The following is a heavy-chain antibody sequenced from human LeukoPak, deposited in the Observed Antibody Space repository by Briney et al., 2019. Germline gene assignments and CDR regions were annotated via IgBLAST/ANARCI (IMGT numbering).Heavy chain of an antibody. CDR3: ARVSVVPAAPYFDY. Sequence: GGSLRLSCAASGFTFSSYEMNWVRQAPGKGLEWVSSISSSSSYIYYADSVKGRFTISRDNAKNSLYLQMNSLRAEDTAVYYCARVSVVPAAPYFDYWGQGTLVTVSS. CDR1: GFTFSSYE. J-gene: IGHJ4*02. CDR2: ISSSSSYI. V-gene: IGHV3-21*01. D-gene: IGHD2-2*01.